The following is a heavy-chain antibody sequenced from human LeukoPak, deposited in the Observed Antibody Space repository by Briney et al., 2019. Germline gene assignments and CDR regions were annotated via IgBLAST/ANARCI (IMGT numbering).Heavy chain of an antibody. CDR3: ARDPVGALGYYFDY. CDR1: EFTFSTYA. J-gene: IGHJ4*02. Sequence: PGGSLRLSCAASEFTFSTYAMHWVRQAPGKGLEWVAVISYDGSNKYYADSVKGRFTISRDNSKNTLYLQMNSLRAEDTAVYYCARDPVGALGYYFDYWGQGTLVTVSS. D-gene: IGHD1-26*01. V-gene: IGHV3-30*01. CDR2: ISYDGSNK.